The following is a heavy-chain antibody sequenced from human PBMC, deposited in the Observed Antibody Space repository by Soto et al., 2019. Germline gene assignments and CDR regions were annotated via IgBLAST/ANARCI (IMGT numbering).Heavy chain of an antibody. J-gene: IGHJ5*02. CDR3: ARHLASTVTTSDWLDP. CDR1: GFTFSSHA. CDR2: ISYDGSTT. D-gene: IGHD4-4*01. V-gene: IGHV3-30*09. Sequence: GGSLRLSCAASGFTFSSHAMHWVRHAPGKGLEWLAIISYDGSTTYHAGSVKGRFAISRDNSKNTLYLQMNSLRTDDTAVYFCARHLASTVTTSDWLDPWGQGTQVTVSS.